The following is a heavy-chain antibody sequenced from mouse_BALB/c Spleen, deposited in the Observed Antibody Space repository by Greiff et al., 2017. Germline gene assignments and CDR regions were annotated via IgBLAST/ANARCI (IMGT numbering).Heavy chain of an antibody. CDR2: IWTGGGT. CDR3: VRDRGTYAY. D-gene: IGHD2-14*01. V-gene: IGHV2-9-2*01. Sequence: QVQLQQSGPGLVAPSQSLSITCTVSGFSLTSYDISWIRQPPGKGLEWLGVIWTGGGTNYNSAFMSRLSISKDNSKSQVFLKMNSLQTDDTAIYYCVRDRGTYAYWGQGTLVTVSA. CDR1: GFSLTSYD. J-gene: IGHJ3*01.